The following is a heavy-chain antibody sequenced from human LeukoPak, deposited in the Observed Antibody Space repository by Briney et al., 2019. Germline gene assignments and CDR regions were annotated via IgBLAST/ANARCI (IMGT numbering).Heavy chain of an antibody. V-gene: IGHV1-46*01. Sequence: GASVKLSCKASGYTFTSYNMHWVRQAPEQGLEWMGIINPSGGSTSYAQKFQGRVTMTRDTSTSTVYMELSSLRSEDTAVYYCARDQGGYGLFDYWGQGTLVTVSS. CDR1: GYTFTSYN. CDR3: ARDQGGYGLFDY. D-gene: IGHD5-12*01. CDR2: INPSGGST. J-gene: IGHJ4*02.